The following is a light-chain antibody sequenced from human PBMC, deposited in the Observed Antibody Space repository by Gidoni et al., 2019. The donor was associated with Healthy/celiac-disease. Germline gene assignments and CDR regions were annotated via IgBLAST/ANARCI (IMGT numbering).Light chain of an antibody. CDR3: QKYNSALWT. CDR1: QGISNY. J-gene: IGKJ1*01. CDR2: AAS. V-gene: IGKV1-27*01. Sequence: SASVGDRVTITCRASQGISNYLAWYQQKPGKVPKLLIYAASTLQSGVPSRFSGSGSGTDFTLTISSLQPEDVATYYCQKYNSALWTFGQGTKVEIK.